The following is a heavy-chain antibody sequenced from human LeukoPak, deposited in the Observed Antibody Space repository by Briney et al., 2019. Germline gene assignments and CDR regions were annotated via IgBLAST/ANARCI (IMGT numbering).Heavy chain of an antibody. D-gene: IGHD3-3*01. Sequence: ASVKVSCKASGYTFTSYDINWVRQATGQGLEWMGWMNPNSGNTGYAQKFQGRVTITRNTSISTAYMELSSLRSEDTAVYYCARGQGHYTISGQWFDPWGQGTLVTVSS. CDR3: ARGQGHYTISGQWFDP. CDR1: GYTFTSYD. CDR2: MNPNSGNT. J-gene: IGHJ5*02. V-gene: IGHV1-8*03.